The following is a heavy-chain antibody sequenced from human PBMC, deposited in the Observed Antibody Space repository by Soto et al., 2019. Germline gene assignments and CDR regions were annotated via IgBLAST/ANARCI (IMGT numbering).Heavy chain of an antibody. CDR3: TRGNWYSEY. D-gene: IGHD2-21*02. J-gene: IGHJ4*02. V-gene: IGHV4-59*11. CDR1: GGSISNHY. CDR2: IYYNGNT. Sequence: QVQLQESGPGLVKPSETLSLTCTVSGGSISNHYWSWIRQPPGKGLEWIGYIYYNGNTNYNPTLKSRVTMSVDTSKNQISLKLSSVTAADTAVYYCTRGNWYSEYWGQGTLVTVSS.